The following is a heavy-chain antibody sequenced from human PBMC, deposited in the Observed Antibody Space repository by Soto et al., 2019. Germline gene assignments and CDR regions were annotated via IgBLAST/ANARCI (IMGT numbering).Heavy chain of an antibody. V-gene: IGHV3-30*03. Sequence: GGPLRLSCAASGFTFSSHGMPCVRPAPGKGLEWVAVISYDGSNKYYADSVKGRFTISRDNSKNTLYLQMNSLRAEDTAVYYCVMGDDIVVVPAAIGSNYYYYGMDVWGQGTTVTVSS. CDR1: GFTFSSHG. D-gene: IGHD2-2*01. J-gene: IGHJ6*02. CDR3: VMGDDIVVVPAAIGSNYYYYGMDV. CDR2: ISYDGSNK.